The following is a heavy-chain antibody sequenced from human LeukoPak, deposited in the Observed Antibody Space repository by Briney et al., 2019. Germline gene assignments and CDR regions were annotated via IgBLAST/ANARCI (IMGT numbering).Heavy chain of an antibody. CDR3: VKVGCSSTSCPNRFDC. CDR1: RFTFSTYS. V-gene: IGHV3-48*01. J-gene: IGHJ4*02. CDR2: ISSSTSTI. D-gene: IGHD2-2*01. Sequence: GGSLRLSCAASRFTFSTYSINWVRQAPGKGLEWVSYISSSTSTIYYADSVKGRFTISRDNSKNTLYLQVNSLRAEDAAVYYCVKVGCSSTSCPNRFDCWGQGTLVTVSS.